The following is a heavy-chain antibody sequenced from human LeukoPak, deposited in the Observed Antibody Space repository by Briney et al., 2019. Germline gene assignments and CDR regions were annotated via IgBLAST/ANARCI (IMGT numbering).Heavy chain of an antibody. V-gene: IGHV4-39*01. CDR1: GGSISSSSYY. CDR2: IYYSGST. D-gene: IGHD5-24*01. CDR3: ARHDGYNYNFDY. Sequence: PSETLSLTCTVSGGSISSSSYYWGWIRQPPGKGLEWIGSIYYSGSTYYNPSLKSRVTISVDTSKNQFSPKLSSVTAADTAVYYCARHDGYNYNFDYWGQGTLVTVSS. J-gene: IGHJ4*02.